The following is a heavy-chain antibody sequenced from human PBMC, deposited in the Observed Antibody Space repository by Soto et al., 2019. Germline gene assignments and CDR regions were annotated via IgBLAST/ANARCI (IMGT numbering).Heavy chain of an antibody. J-gene: IGHJ4*02. D-gene: IGHD2-8*01. V-gene: IGHV3-30*03. Sequence: QVQLVESGGGVVQPGRSLRLSCVVSGFAFSRNGMHWVRQAPGKGLEWLAVISYDGGEKYYADSVEGRFFISRDNSKNTLFLQMNSLRVEDTAVYYCASMLATGDYWGQGTLVTVSS. CDR1: GFAFSRNG. CDR2: ISYDGGEK. CDR3: ASMLATGDY.